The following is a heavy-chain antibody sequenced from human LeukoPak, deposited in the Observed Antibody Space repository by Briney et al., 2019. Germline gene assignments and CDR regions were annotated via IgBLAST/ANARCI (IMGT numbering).Heavy chain of an antibody. CDR3: ARDIGYYDSSGYYFDY. D-gene: IGHD3-22*01. CDR2: INHSGST. J-gene: IGHJ4*02. CDR1: GGSFSGYY. V-gene: IGHV4-34*01. Sequence: PSETLSLTCAVYGGSFSGYYWSWIRQPPGKGLEWIGEINHSGSTNYHPSLKSRVTISVDASKNQFSLKLSSVTAADAAVYYCARDIGYYDSSGYYFDYWGQGTLVTVSS.